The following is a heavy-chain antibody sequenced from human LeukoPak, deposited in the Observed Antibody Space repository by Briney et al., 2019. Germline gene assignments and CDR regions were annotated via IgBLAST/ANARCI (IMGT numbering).Heavy chain of an antibody. J-gene: IGHJ4*02. V-gene: IGHV3-30*02. CDR2: IRYDGSNK. Sequence: PGGSLRLSCAASGFTFSSYGMHWVRQAPGKGLEWVALIRYDGSNKYYADSVKGRFTISRDNSKNTLYLQMNSLRAEDTAVYYCAKDRLAAAGTGYYFDYWGQGTLVTVSS. D-gene: IGHD6-13*01. CDR1: GFTFSSYG. CDR3: AKDRLAAAGTGYYFDY.